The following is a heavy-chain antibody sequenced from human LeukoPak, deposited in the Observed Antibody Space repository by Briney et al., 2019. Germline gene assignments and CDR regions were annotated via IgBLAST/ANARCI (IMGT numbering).Heavy chain of an antibody. CDR2: ISGSGGST. Sequence: PGGSLRLSCAASGFTFSSYGMSWVRQAPGKGLEWVSAISGSGGSTYYADSVKGRFTLSRDNSKNTLYLQMNSLRAEDTAVYYCAKLRPDKQQLVRRTFDPWGQGTLVTVSS. V-gene: IGHV3-23*01. CDR3: AKLRPDKQQLVRRTFDP. J-gene: IGHJ5*02. CDR1: GFTFSSYG. D-gene: IGHD6-13*01.